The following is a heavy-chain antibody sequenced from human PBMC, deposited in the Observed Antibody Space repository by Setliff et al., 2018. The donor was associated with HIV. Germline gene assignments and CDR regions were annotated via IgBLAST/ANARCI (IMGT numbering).Heavy chain of an antibody. Sequence: ASVKVSCKASGYTLAGYFMHWVRQAPGQGLEWMGWINPNSGGTNYAQKFQGRVTMTRDTSISTAYLDLSGLRSDDTAIYYCARGLTTVTAVDYWGQGALVTVSS. CDR1: GYTLAGYF. V-gene: IGHV1-2*02. D-gene: IGHD4-17*01. CDR3: ARGLTTVTAVDY. CDR2: INPNSGGT. J-gene: IGHJ4*02.